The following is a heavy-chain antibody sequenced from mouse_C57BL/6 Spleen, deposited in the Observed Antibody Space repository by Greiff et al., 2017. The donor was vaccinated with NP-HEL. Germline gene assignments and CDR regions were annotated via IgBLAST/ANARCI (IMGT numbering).Heavy chain of an antibody. CDR3: ANYYGSSQFAY. CDR2: IHPTSGST. D-gene: IGHD1-1*01. J-gene: IGHJ3*01. Sequence: QVQLQQPGAELVKPGASVKLSCKASGYTFTSYWMHWVKQRPGQGLEWIGMIHPTSGSTNYNEKFKSKATLTVENSSSTAYMQLSSLTSEDSAVYYCANYYGSSQFAYWGQGTLVTVSA. V-gene: IGHV1-64*01. CDR1: GYTFTSYW.